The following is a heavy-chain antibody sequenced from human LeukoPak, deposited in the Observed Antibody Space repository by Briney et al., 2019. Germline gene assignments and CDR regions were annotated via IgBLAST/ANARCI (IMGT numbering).Heavy chain of an antibody. V-gene: IGHV3-7*01. CDR1: GFTFSSYW. Sequence: GGSLRLSCAASGFTFSSYWMSWVRQAPGKGLEWVANIKQDGSEKYYVDSVKGRFTISRDNAKNSLYLQMNSLRAEDTAVYYCAREGPSGYSYGQFDYWGQGTLVTVSS. CDR2: IKQDGSEK. D-gene: IGHD5-18*01. CDR3: AREGPSGYSYGQFDY. J-gene: IGHJ4*02.